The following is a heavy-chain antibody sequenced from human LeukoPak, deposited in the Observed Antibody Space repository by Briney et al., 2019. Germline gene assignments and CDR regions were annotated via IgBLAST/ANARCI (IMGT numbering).Heavy chain of an antibody. J-gene: IGHJ2*01. D-gene: IGHD6-19*01. CDR3: ARAVTGTFWFFDL. Sequence: SETLSLTCSVSGGSINDYYWSWIRQPPGKGLAGIGYIYSTGTTNYNPSLKSRVTMSVDTSKNQLSLKVTSVTTADTAVYYCARAVTGTFWFFDLWGRGTLVTVSS. CDR2: IYSTGTT. CDR1: GGSINDYY. V-gene: IGHV4-59*13.